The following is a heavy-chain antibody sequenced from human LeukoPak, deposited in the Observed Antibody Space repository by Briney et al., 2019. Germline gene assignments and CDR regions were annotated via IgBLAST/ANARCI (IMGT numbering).Heavy chain of an antibody. CDR3: TTNKLLWNDVPDY. D-gene: IGHD1-1*01. CDR1: GFTFGDYA. J-gene: IGHJ4*02. CDR2: IRSKAYGGTT. V-gene: IGHV3-49*03. Sequence: PGGSLRLSCTASGFTFGDYAMSWFRQAPGKGLEWVGFIRSKAYGGTTEYAASVKGRFTISRDDSKSIAYLQMNSLKTEDTAVYYCTTNKLLWNDVPDYWGQGTLVTVSS.